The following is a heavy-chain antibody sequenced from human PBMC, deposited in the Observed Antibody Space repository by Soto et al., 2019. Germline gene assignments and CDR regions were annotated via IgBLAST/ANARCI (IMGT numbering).Heavy chain of an antibody. Sequence: GSLRLSCAASGFTFSSYAMHWVRQAPGKGLEWVAVISYDGSNKYYADSVKGRFTISRDNSKNTLYLQMNSLRAEDTAVYYCARVSGYLTYYYYGMDVWGQGTTVTVSS. D-gene: IGHD3-3*01. CDR2: ISYDGSNK. CDR3: ARVSGYLTYYYYGMDV. CDR1: GFTFSSYA. V-gene: IGHV3-30-3*01. J-gene: IGHJ6*02.